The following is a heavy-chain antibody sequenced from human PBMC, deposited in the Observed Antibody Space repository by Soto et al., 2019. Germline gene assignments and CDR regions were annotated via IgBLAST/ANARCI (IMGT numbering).Heavy chain of an antibody. D-gene: IGHD3-22*01. CDR3: TRDQSAPPAYYYDSSGSDDYFDY. CDR2: IKSKAYGGTT. J-gene: IGHJ4*02. V-gene: IGHV3-15*07. CDR1: GFTFSNAW. Sequence: PGESLKISCAASGFTFSNAWMNWVRQAPGKGLEWVGRIKSKAYGGTTEYAASVKGRFTISRDDSKSIAYLQMNSLKTEDTAVYYCTRDQSAPPAYYYDSSGSDDYFDYWGQGTLVTVSS.